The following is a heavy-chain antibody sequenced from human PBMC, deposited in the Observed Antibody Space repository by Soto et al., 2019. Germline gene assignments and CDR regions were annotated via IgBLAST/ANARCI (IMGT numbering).Heavy chain of an antibody. V-gene: IGHV4-59*02. CDR3: SRSIDRSGYYFSNS. CDR2: MYYSGIS. Sequence: SETLSLTCTVSGAFVNSYYWSWIRQSPGKGLEWIGYMYYSGISNYNPSLKSRVTILIDTSRNQLSLKLSSVTAADTAVYYCSRSIDRSGYYFSNSWGQGTLVTVSS. J-gene: IGHJ5*02. CDR1: GAFVNSYY. D-gene: IGHD3-22*01.